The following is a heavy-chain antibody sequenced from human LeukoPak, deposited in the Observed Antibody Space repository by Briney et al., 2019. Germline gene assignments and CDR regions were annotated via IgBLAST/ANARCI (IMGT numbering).Heavy chain of an antibody. J-gene: IGHJ4*02. D-gene: IGHD6-13*01. CDR1: GFTFDDYA. CDR3: AKGTADGMLIDY. CDR2: ISWDGGST. V-gene: IGHV3-43D*03. Sequence: GGSLRLSCAASGFTFDDYAMHWVRQAPGKGLEWVSLISWDGGSTYYADSVKGRFTISRDNSKNSLYLQMNSLRAEDTALYYCAKGTADGMLIDYWGQGTLVTVSS.